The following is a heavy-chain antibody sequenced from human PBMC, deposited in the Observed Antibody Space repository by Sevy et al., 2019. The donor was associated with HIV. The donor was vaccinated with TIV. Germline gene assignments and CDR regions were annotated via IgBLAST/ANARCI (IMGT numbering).Heavy chain of an antibody. CDR1: GFTFAKYS. Sequence: GGSLRLSCAASGFTFAKYSMSWVRQAPGKGLEWVSTFSFGCGRINYADSVPGRFTISRDDSKNTLFLQMNSLRAEDTATYFCATAGCPQPHDYWGQGTLVTDSS. D-gene: IGHD6-19*01. J-gene: IGHJ4*02. CDR2: FSFGCGRI. V-gene: IGHV3-23*01. CDR3: ATAGCPQPHDY.